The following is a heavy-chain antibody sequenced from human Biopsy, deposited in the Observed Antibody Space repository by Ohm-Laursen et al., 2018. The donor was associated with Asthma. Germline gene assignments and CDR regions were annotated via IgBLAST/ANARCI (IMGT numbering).Heavy chain of an antibody. D-gene: IGHD4-17*01. CDR2: VIPIYGTT. CDR3: ARGGYYGDRRHLNGLDV. CDR1: GDILSSFG. J-gene: IGHJ6*02. Sequence: GASVKVSCNAHGDILSSFGIKWVRKAPGQGLEWMGGVIPIYGTTHTAQKFQGRVTITADESTSTAYMELTSLRKEDTAVYYCARGGYYGDRRHLNGLDVWGQGTTVTVSS. V-gene: IGHV1-69*13.